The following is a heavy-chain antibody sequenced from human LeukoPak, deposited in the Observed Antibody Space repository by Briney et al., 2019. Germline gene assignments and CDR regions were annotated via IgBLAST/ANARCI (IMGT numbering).Heavy chain of an antibody. CDR3: ARLSVKEAFDV. V-gene: IGHV3-21*01. D-gene: IGHD5/OR15-5a*01. J-gene: IGHJ3*01. CDR2: ISTRSNYI. Sequence: GGSLRLSCAASGFTFNDHAMNWVRRAPGKGLEWVASISTRSNYIYYADSVKGRFTVSRDNAKNSLYLQINSLRADDTAVYYCARLSVKEAFDVWGQGTKVIVAS. CDR1: GFTFNDHA.